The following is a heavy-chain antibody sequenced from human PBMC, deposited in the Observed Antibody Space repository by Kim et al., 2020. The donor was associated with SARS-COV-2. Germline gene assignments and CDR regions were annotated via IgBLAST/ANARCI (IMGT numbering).Heavy chain of an antibody. J-gene: IGHJ6*02. V-gene: IGHV3-9*01. CDR3: AKAGYCSGDSCYSFDYYYYYGMDV. D-gene: IGHD2-15*01. CDR2: ISWNSGSI. CDR1: GFTFDDYA. Sequence: GGSLRLSCAASGFTFDDYAMHWVRQAPGKGLEWVSGISWNSGSIGYADSVKGRFTISRDNAKNSLYLQMNSLRAEDTALYYCAKAGYCSGDSCYSFDYYYYYGMDVWGQGTTVTVSS.